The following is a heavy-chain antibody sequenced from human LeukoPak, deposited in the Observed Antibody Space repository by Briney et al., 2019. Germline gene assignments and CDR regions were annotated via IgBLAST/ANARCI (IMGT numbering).Heavy chain of an antibody. V-gene: IGHV1-2*02. Sequence: ASVKVSCKASGYTFTGYYMHWVRQAPGQGLECMGWINPNSGGTKYAQKFQGRVTMTRDTSINTAYMELRSLTSDDSAVLYCARRVCGGDCASILYFDYWGQGSLVTVTS. J-gene: IGHJ4*02. CDR2: INPNSGGT. CDR3: ARRVCGGDCASILYFDY. CDR1: GYTFTGYY. D-gene: IGHD2-21*02.